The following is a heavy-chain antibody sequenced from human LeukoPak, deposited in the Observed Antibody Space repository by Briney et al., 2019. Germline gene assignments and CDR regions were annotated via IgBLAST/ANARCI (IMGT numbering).Heavy chain of an antibody. CDR1: GFTFSSYG. CDR2: IRYDGSNK. J-gene: IGHJ4*02. V-gene: IGHV3-30*02. CDR3: AKAGESGYGYTYFDY. Sequence: GGSSRLSCAASGFTFSSYGMHWVRQAPGKGLEWVAFIRYDGSNKYYADSVKVRFTISGDNSKNTLYLQMNSLRAEDTAVYYCAKAGESGYGYTYFDYWGQGTLVTVSS. D-gene: IGHD3-22*01.